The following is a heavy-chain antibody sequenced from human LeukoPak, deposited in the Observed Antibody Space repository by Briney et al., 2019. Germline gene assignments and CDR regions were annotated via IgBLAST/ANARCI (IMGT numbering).Heavy chain of an antibody. V-gene: IGHV3-30*09. J-gene: IGHJ4*02. CDR1: GLIFSNYA. CDR3: ARAHYLAWFGELSPNFFDY. D-gene: IGHD3-10*01. CDR2: ISHDGSNK. Sequence: PGGSLRLSCAASGLIFSNYAMHWVRQAPGQGLEWVTSISHDGSNKFYADSVKGRFAISRDNAKNSLYLQMNSLRAEDTAVYYCARAHYLAWFGELSPNFFDYWGQGTLVTVSS.